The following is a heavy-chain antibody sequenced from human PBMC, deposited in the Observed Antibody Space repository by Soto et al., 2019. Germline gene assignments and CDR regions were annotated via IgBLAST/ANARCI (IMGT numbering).Heavy chain of an antibody. D-gene: IGHD2-2*01. V-gene: IGHV4-59*01. J-gene: IGHJ4*02. CDR3: ARAYCSSTSCYFDFDY. CDR1: GGSISSYY. CDR2: IYYSGST. Sequence: SETLSLTCTVSGGSISSYYWSWIRQPPGKGLEWIGYIYYSGSTNYNPSLKSRVTIPVDTSKNQFSLKLSSVTAADTAVYYCARAYCSSTSCYFDFDYWGQGTLVTVS.